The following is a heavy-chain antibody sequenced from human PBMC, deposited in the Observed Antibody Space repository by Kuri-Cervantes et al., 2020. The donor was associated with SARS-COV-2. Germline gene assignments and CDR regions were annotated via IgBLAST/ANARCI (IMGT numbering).Heavy chain of an antibody. Sequence: ASVKVSCKASGYTLNTFGITWVRQAPGQGLEWMGRSSAYSDDTSSAEKFKGRVTMTQDTSTNTAYMEITDLRSGDTAIYFCARVSSMYLPTYYFDFWGQGSLVTVSS. J-gene: IGHJ4*02. CDR2: SSAYSDDT. CDR1: GYTLNTFG. D-gene: IGHD2-8*01. V-gene: IGHV1-18*01. CDR3: ARVSSMYLPTYYFDF.